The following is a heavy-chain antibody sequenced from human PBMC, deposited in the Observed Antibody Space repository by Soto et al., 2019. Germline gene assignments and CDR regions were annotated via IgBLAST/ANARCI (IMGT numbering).Heavy chain of an antibody. J-gene: IGHJ4*02. D-gene: IGHD6-19*01. CDR2: IFYSGSTTY. CDR3: ARVGSSGWSPDY. V-gene: IGHV4-59*11. Sequence: SETLSLTCTVSGGSISGHYWIWIRQPPGEGMEWIGYIFYSGSTTYNNNPSLKSRVSISVDTSKNQFYLRLSSVTAADTAVYYCARVGSSGWSPDYWGQGTLVTVSS. CDR1: GGSISGHY.